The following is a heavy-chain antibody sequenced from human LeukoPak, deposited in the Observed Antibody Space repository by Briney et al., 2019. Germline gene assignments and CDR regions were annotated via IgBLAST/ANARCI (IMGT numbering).Heavy chain of an antibody. D-gene: IGHD4-17*01. J-gene: IGHJ4*02. CDR1: GFTLSNTL. CDR2: IKRIIDVGHT. Sequence: GGALRLSRAASGFTLSNTLMNWVRQAPRKGVEWVGRIKRIIDVGHTDYAAPVKGRFTVSRDDSINTLYLQMSSLKAEDTAVYYCAAQGGSGDLRYWGQGTLVTVSS. V-gene: IGHV3-15*01. CDR3: AAQGGSGDLRY.